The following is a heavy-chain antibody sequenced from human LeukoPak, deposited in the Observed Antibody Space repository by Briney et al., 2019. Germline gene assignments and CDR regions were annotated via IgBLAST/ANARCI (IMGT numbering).Heavy chain of an antibody. V-gene: IGHV1-46*01. D-gene: IGHD6-13*01. CDR3: ARTSSSSWYFDWFDP. Sequence: ASVKVSCKASGYTFTSYYMHWVRQAPGQGLEWMGIINPSGGSTSYAQKSQGRVTMTRDTSTSTVYMELSSLRSEDTAVYYCARTSSSSWYFDWFDPWGQGTLVTVSS. J-gene: IGHJ5*02. CDR1: GYTFTSYY. CDR2: INPSGGST.